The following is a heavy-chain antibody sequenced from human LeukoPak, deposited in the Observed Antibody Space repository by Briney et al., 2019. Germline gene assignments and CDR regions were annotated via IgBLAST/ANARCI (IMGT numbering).Heavy chain of an antibody. CDR1: GFTFSNYN. CDR2: ISGDGGST. CDR3: AKDSSSWYVH. J-gene: IGHJ5*02. Sequence: GGSLRLSCAASGFTFSNYNMNWVRQAPGKGLEWVSLISGDGGSTFYADSVKGRFTISRDNSKNSLYMQMNSLRSEDTALYYCAKDSSSWYVHWGQGTLVTVSS. D-gene: IGHD6-13*01. V-gene: IGHV3-43*02.